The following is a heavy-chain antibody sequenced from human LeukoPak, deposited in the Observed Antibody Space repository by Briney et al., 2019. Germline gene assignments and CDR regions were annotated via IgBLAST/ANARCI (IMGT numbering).Heavy chain of an antibody. D-gene: IGHD3-10*01. Sequence: PSETLSLTCTVSDGSVSSGSHYWSWIRQPPGQGLEWIGYMYYIGSTNYNPSLKSRVTISIDTSKSQFSLRLSSVTAADTAVYHCARDYYGSGTHLYWGQGTLVTVSS. V-gene: IGHV4-61*01. CDR1: DGSVSSGSHY. CDR2: MYYIGST. CDR3: ARDYYGSGTHLY. J-gene: IGHJ4*02.